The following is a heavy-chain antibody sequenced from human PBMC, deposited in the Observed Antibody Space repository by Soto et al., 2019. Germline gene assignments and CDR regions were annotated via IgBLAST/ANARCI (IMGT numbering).Heavy chain of an antibody. Sequence: GESLKISCKGSGYSFTSYWISWVRQMPGKGLEWMGRIDPSDSYTNYSPSSQGHVTISADKSISTAYLQWSSLKASDTAMYYCARHYDSSGYYLYFDYWGQGTLVTVSS. CDR1: GYSFTSYW. V-gene: IGHV5-10-1*01. D-gene: IGHD3-22*01. J-gene: IGHJ4*02. CDR2: IDPSDSYT. CDR3: ARHYDSSGYYLYFDY.